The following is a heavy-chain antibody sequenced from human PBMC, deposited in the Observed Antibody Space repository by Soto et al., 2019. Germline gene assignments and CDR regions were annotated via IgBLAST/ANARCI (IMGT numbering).Heavy chain of an antibody. CDR3: ARAYYDILTRMAYNWFDP. CDR2: IYHSGST. Sequence: PSETLSLTCAVSGGSISSGGYSWSWIRQPPGKGLEWIGYIYHSGSTYYNPSLKSRVTISVDRSKNQFSLKLSSVTAADTAVYYCARAYYDILTRMAYNWFDPWGQGTLVTVSS. J-gene: IGHJ5*02. V-gene: IGHV4-30-2*01. D-gene: IGHD3-9*01. CDR1: GGSISSGGYS.